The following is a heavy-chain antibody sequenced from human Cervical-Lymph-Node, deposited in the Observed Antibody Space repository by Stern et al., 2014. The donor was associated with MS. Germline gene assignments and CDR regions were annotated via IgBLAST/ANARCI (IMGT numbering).Heavy chain of an antibody. V-gene: IGHV4-61*02. CDR3: ATTRWDLFTWNWFDP. Sequence: MQLVESGPGLVKPSQTLSLTCTVSGGSISSSGYYWSWLRQPADKGLEWIGRIHESGSTYYNPSLKSRVNISMETAKNHLYTNVAFVTAADTAVYYCATTRWDLFTWNWFDPWGQGTLVTVSS. CDR1: GGSISSSGYY. D-gene: IGHD1-26*01. CDR2: IHESGST. J-gene: IGHJ5*02.